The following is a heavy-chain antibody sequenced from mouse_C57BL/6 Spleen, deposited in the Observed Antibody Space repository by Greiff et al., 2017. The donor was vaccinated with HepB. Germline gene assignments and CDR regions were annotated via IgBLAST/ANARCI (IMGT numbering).Heavy chain of an antibody. D-gene: IGHD1-1*01. V-gene: IGHV1-82*01. CDR2: IYPGDGDT. Sequence: VQLVESGPELVKPGASVKISCKASGYAFSSSWMNWVKQRPGKGLEWIGRIYPGDGDTNYNGKFKGKATLTADKSSSTAYMQLSSLTSEDSAVYFCARGGLLRHGRAMDYWGQGTSVTVSS. CDR1: GYAFSSSW. J-gene: IGHJ4*01. CDR3: ARGGLLRHGRAMDY.